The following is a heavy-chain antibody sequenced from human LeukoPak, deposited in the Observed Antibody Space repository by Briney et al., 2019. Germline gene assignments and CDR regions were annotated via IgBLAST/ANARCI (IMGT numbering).Heavy chain of an antibody. CDR2: IWYDGNNK. V-gene: IGHV3-33*01. J-gene: IGHJ4*02. D-gene: IGHD4-17*01. CDR3: ARDGGDTVTSPFDY. CDR1: GFAFSAYG. Sequence: GGSLRLSCAASGFAFSAYGMHWVRQAPGKGLEWVAVIWYDGNNKYYADSVKGRFTISRDNSKNTLYLQMNSLRAEDTAVYYCARDGGDTVTSPFDYWGQGTMVTVSS.